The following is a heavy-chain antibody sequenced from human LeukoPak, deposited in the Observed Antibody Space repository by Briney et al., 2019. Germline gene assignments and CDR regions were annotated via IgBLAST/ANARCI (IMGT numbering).Heavy chain of an antibody. CDR3: VKEAYYGWGSSPTFYFDY. J-gene: IGHJ4*02. V-gene: IGHV3-30*04. CDR2: ISHDVKTT. D-gene: IGHD3-10*01. Sequence: GKSLRLSCVASGFSFSDSVIHWVRQAPGKGLEWVAVISHDVKTTYYADSAKARFTISRDNSRNTVFLQMNRLRPEDTAVYYCVKEAYYGWGSSPTFYFDYWGQGTRVTVSS. CDR1: GFSFSDSV.